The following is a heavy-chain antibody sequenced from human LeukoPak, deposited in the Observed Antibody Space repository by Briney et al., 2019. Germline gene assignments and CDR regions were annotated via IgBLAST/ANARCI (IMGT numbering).Heavy chain of an antibody. V-gene: IGHV1-46*01. CDR3: ARGSGSYRSPFYYFDS. J-gene: IGHJ4*02. D-gene: IGHD1-26*01. Sequence: ASVNVSSTASGYTFTTYYMHWVPQAPGQGLEGLGIINPSGSSTSYTQKFQGRVTITRDTSTSTVYMELSRLRSEDTAVYYCARGSGSYRSPFYYFDSWGQGTLVTVSS. CDR1: GYTFTTYY. CDR2: INPSGSST.